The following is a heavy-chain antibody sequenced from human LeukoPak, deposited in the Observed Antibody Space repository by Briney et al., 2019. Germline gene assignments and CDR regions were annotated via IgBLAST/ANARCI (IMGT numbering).Heavy chain of an antibody. CDR3: ARDLLWFGESKRDYRNFDY. V-gene: IGHV1-18*01. CDR1: GYTFTSYG. J-gene: IGHJ4*02. D-gene: IGHD3-10*01. CDR2: ISAYNGNT. Sequence: ASVKVSRKASGYTFTSYGISWVRQAPGQGLEWMGWISAYNGNTNYAQKLQGRVTMTTDTSTSTAYMELRSLRSDDTAVYYCARDLLWFGESKRDYRNFDYWGQGTLVTVSS.